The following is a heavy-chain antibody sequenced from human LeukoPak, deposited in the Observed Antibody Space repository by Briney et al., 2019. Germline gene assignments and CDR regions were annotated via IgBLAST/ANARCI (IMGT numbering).Heavy chain of an antibody. CDR2: ISWNSGSI. CDR3: AKASSAGYYDILTGYYRSYYFDY. V-gene: IGHV3-9*03. Sequence: GGSLRLSCAAPGFTFDDYAMHWVRQAPGKGLEWVSGISWNSGSIGYADSVKGRFTISRDNAKNSLYLQMNSLRAEDMALYYCAKASSAGYYDILTGYYRSYYFDYWGQGTLVTVSS. CDR1: GFTFDDYA. J-gene: IGHJ4*02. D-gene: IGHD3-9*01.